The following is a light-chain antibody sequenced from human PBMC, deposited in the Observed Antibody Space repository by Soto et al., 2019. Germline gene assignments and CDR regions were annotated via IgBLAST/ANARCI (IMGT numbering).Light chain of an antibody. CDR3: QHIYSIPIT. Sequence: DIQMTQSPSSLKASVGDRVTITCRASQTITSDLNWYQQKAGKAPKLLIYAASSLQSGVPSRFSGSGSGTRFTLTISSLQPEDFATYYCQHIYSIPITFGHGTRLEIK. CDR2: AAS. J-gene: IGKJ5*01. CDR1: QTITSD. V-gene: IGKV1-39*01.